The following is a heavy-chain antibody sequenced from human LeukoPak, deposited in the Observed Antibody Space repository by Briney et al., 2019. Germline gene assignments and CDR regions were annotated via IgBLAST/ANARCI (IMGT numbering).Heavy chain of an antibody. V-gene: IGHV6-1*01. J-gene: IGHJ5*02. CDR3: ARDDAFGCSYGWCNWFDP. Sequence: SQTLSLTCAISGDSVSSNSAAWNWIRQSPSRGLEWLGRTYYRSKWYNDYAVSVKSRITINPDTSKNQFSLQLNSVTPEDTAVYYCARDDAFGCSYGWCNWFDPWGQGTLVTVSS. CDR1: GDSVSSNSAA. D-gene: IGHD5-18*01. CDR2: TYYRSKWYN.